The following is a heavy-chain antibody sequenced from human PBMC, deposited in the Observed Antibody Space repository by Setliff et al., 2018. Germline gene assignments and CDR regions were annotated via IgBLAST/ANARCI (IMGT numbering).Heavy chain of an antibody. CDR3: TTAHYTGNSRTLDF. V-gene: IGHV3-15*01. D-gene: IGHD1-26*01. CDR1: GFTFSEEW. CDR2: IKSEIAGGTT. J-gene: IGHJ4*02. Sequence: PGESLKISCAASGFTFSEEWMSWVRQAPGKGLEWIGRIKSEIAGGTTDYGAPVKGRFTISRDDSKNTLLLQMNNLKTEDTALYYCTTAHYTGNSRTLDFLGPGTLVTVSS.